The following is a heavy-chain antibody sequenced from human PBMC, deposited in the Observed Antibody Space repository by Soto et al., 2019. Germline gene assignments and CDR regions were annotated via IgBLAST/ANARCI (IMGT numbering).Heavy chain of an antibody. Sequence: QVQLQESGPGLMKPSETLSLTCTVSGASITSSSYWSWIRQPAGKGLEWIGRFSLSGTTNYNPSLRSRVTMSADVSKNQFSLRLTSVTAADTALYYCARGMTPPCAPAWYYFDSWGQGTLVTVSS. V-gene: IGHV4-4*07. CDR1: GASITSSSY. CDR3: ARGMTPPCAPAWYYFDS. J-gene: IGHJ4*02. D-gene: IGHD2-21*01. CDR2: FSLSGTT.